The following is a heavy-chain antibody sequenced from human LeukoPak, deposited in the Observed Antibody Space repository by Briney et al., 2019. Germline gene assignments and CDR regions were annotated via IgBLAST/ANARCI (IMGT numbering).Heavy chain of an antibody. D-gene: IGHD3-3*01. CDR3: ARLDSITIFGVVQSGFDY. CDR1: GGSFSGYY. V-gene: IGHV4-34*01. CDR2: INHSGST. J-gene: IGHJ4*02. Sequence: SETLSLTCAVYGGSFSGYYWSWIRQPPGKGLEWVGEINHSGSTNYNPSLKSRVTISVDSSKNQFSLKLSSVTAAATAVYYCARLDSITIFGVVQSGFDYWGQGTLVTVSS.